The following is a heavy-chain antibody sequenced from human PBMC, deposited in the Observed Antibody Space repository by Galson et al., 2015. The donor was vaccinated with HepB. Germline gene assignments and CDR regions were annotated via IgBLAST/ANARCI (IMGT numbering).Heavy chain of an antibody. D-gene: IGHD2-2*01. V-gene: IGHV3-30*03. CDR2: ISYDGSNK. CDR3: ARDGVTRDSRAAMFDY. Sequence: SLRLSCAASGFTFSSYGMHWVRQAPGKGLEWVAVISYDGSNKYYADSVKGRFTISRDNAKNSLYLQMNSLRAEDTAVYYCARDGVTRDSRAAMFDYWGQGTLVTVSS. J-gene: IGHJ4*02. CDR1: GFTFSSYG.